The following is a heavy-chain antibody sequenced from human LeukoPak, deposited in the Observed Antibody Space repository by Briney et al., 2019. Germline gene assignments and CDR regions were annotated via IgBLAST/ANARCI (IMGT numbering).Heavy chain of an antibody. Sequence: GASVKVSCKASGYTFTGYYLHWVRQAPGQGLEWMGWINPNSGGTNYAQKFQGRVTMTRDTSTSTAYMELRSLRSDDTAVYYCARAWEIVGFDYWGQGTLVTVSS. CDR2: INPNSGGT. V-gene: IGHV1-2*02. J-gene: IGHJ4*02. D-gene: IGHD1-26*01. CDR1: GYTFTGYY. CDR3: ARAWEIVGFDY.